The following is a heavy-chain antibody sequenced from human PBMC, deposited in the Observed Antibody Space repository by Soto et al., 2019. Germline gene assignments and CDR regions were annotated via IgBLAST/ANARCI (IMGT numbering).Heavy chain of an antibody. V-gene: IGHV4-31*03. CDR1: GGSISSGGYY. J-gene: IGHJ4*02. CDR2: IYYSGTT. Sequence: SETLSLTCSVSGGSISSGGYYWSWIRQHPGKGPEWIGYIYYSGTTYYNPSLKSRVTISVDTSKNQFSLKLSSVTAADTAVYYCARAIFGSSDYWGQGTLVTVSS. D-gene: IGHD3-10*02. CDR3: ARAIFGSSDY.